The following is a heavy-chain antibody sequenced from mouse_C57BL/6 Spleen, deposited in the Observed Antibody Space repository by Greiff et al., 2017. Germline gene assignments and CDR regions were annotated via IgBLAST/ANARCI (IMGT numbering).Heavy chain of an antibody. CDR3: ARRGINSLFAY. Sequence: EVQLQQSGPELVKPGASVKISCKASGYSFTGYYMNWVKQSPEKSLEWIGEIKPSTGGTTYNQKFKAKATLTVDKSSSTAYMQLKRLTYEDSAVYYCARRGINSLFAYWGQGTLVTVSA. CDR1: GYSFTGYY. J-gene: IGHJ3*01. D-gene: IGHD1-3*01. CDR2: IKPSTGGT. V-gene: IGHV1-42*01.